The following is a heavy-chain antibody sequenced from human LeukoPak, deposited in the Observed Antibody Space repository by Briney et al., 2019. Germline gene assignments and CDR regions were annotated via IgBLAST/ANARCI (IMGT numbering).Heavy chain of an antibody. CDR2: FDPEDGET. V-gene: IGHV1-24*01. J-gene: IGHJ4*02. CDR1: GYTLTELS. Sequence: GASVKVSCKVSGYTLTELSMHWVRQAPGKGLEWMGGFDPEDGETIYAQKFRGRVTMTEDTSTDTAYMELSSLRSEDTAVYYCAIIPLRSPRLSYFDYWGQGTLVTVSS. CDR3: AIIPLRSPRLSYFDY. D-gene: IGHD2/OR15-2a*01.